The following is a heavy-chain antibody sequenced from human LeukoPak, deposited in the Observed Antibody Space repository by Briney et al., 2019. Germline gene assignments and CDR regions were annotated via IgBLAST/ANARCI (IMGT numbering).Heavy chain of an antibody. CDR3: ARVRYNWNDVGYMDV. V-gene: IGHV1-2*02. Sequence: GASVKVSCKASGYTFTDFYMHWVRQAPGQGLEWMGWINPNSGGTNYAQKFQGRVTMTRDTSISTAYMELSRLRSDDTAVYYCARVRYNWNDVGYMDVWGKGTTVTVSS. CDR1: GYTFTDFY. J-gene: IGHJ6*03. D-gene: IGHD1-1*01. CDR2: INPNSGGT.